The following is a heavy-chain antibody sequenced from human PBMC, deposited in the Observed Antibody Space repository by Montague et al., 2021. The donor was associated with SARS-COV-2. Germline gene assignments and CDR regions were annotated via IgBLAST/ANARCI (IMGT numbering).Heavy chain of an antibody. J-gene: IGHJ6*03. Sequence: SETLSLTCTVSGGSISSYYWSWIRQPPGKGLEWIGYIYYSGSTNYNPSLKSRVTISVDTSKNQLSLKLSSVTAADTAVYYCARALVPEEWLFGGDYYYYMDDWGKGTTVTVSS. CDR1: GGSISSYY. CDR2: IYYSGST. V-gene: IGHV4-59*01. D-gene: IGHD3-3*01. CDR3: ARALVPEEWLFGGDYYYYMDD.